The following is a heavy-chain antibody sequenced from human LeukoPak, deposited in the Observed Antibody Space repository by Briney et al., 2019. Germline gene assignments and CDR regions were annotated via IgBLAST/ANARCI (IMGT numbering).Heavy chain of an antibody. CDR1: GYTFTSYG. CDR3: ARVNGLLWFGELLNYGMDV. J-gene: IGHJ6*04. CDR2: ISAYNGNT. Sequence: GASVKVSCKASGYTFTSYGISWVRQAPGQGLEWMGWISAYNGNTNYAQKLQGGVTMTTDTSTSTAYMELRSLRSDDTAVYYCARVNGLLWFGELLNYGMDVWGKGTTVTVSS. D-gene: IGHD3-10*01. V-gene: IGHV1-18*04.